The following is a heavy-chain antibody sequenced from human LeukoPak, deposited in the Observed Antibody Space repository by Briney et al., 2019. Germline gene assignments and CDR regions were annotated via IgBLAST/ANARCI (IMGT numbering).Heavy chain of an antibody. CDR2: IYYSGST. Sequence: SETLSLTCTVSGGSISSSSYYWGWIRQPPGKGLEWIGSIYYSGSTYYNPSLKSRVTISVDTSKNQFSLKLSSVTAADTAVYYCARVLLYSNGPHGWFDPWGQGTMVTVSS. V-gene: IGHV4-39*07. CDR1: GGSISSSSYY. J-gene: IGHJ3*01. CDR3: ARVLLYSNGPHGWFDP. D-gene: IGHD4-11*01.